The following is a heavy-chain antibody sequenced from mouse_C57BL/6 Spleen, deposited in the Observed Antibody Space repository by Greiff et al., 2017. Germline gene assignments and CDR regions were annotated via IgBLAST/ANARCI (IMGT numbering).Heavy chain of an antibody. CDR1: GYTFTSYW. V-gene: IGHV1-72*01. Sequence: QVQLQQPGAELVKPGASVKLSCKASGYTFTSYWMHWVKQRPGRGLEWIGRIEPNSGGTKYNEKFKSKATLTVDKPSSTAYMQLSSLTSEDLAVYYCARGMTRVYDYDPFAYWGQGTLVTVSA. D-gene: IGHD2-4*01. CDR2: IEPNSGGT. CDR3: ARGMTRVYDYDPFAY. J-gene: IGHJ3*01.